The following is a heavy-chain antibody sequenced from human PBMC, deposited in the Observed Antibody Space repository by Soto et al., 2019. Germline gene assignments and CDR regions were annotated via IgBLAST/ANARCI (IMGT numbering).Heavy chain of an antibody. J-gene: IGHJ4*02. CDR3: AIVRVADSPLDH. CDR2: MSYDGSAK. CDR1: GFIFSNNG. V-gene: IGHV3-30*03. Sequence: QVQLVESGGGVVQPGRSLRLSCEGSGFIFSNNGMHWVRQAPGKGLEWVAVMSYDGSAKFLAHSVKGRFTISRDNSKRTLLLHMSSLRAEDTAMYYCAIVRVADSPLDHWGQGTLVTVSS. D-gene: IGHD3-10*02.